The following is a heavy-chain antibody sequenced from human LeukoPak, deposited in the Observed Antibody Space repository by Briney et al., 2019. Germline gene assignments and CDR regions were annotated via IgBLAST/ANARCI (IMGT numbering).Heavy chain of an antibody. Sequence: ASVKVSCKASGNTFTSDYMNWVRQAPGQGLEWMGIVHSSGGVIKYAQESQDRVTVTRDPSTSTIYMELSSLRSEDTAVYYCVGSSHQRNWFDPWGQGTLVIVSS. CDR2: VHSSGGVI. D-gene: IGHD1-26*01. J-gene: IGHJ5*02. CDR1: GNTFTSDY. V-gene: IGHV1-46*01. CDR3: VGSSHQRNWFDP.